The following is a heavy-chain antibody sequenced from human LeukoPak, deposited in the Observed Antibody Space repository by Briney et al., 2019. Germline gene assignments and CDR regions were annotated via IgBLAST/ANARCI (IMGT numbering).Heavy chain of an antibody. V-gene: IGHV4-39*01. D-gene: IGHD4-11*01. Sequence: SETLSLTCTVSGGSISSSSHYWGWIRQPPGKGLEWIGSIYYSGSTYYKPSLESRVTMSVDTSKNQFSLKLTSVTAADTAVYYCARRPVTCCGWFDPWGQGTLVIVSS. J-gene: IGHJ5*02. CDR1: GGSISSSSHY. CDR3: ARRPVTCCGWFDP. CDR2: IYYSGST.